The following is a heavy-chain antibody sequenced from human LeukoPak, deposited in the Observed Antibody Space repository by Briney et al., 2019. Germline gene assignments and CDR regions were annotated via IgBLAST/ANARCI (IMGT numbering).Heavy chain of an antibody. J-gene: IGHJ3*02. CDR3: ARDSITMILENAFDI. V-gene: IGHV4-38-2*02. D-gene: IGHD3-22*01. Sequence: SETLSLTCAVSGYSISSGYYWGWIRQPPGKGLEWIGSIYHSGSTYYNPSLKSRVTISVDTSKNQFSLKLSSVTAADTAVYYCARDSITMILENAFDIWGQGTMVTVSS. CDR2: IYHSGST. CDR1: GYSISSGYY.